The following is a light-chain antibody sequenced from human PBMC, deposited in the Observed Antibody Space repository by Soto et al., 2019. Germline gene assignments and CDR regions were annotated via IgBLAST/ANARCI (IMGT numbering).Light chain of an antibody. V-gene: IGLV4-60*03. Sequence: QPVLTQSSSASASLGSSVKLTCTLSSGHSSYIIAWHQQQPGKAPRYLMKLEGSGSYNKGSGVPDRFSGSSSGADRYLTISNLQSEDEADYYCETWDRDVVFGGGTQLTVL. CDR1: SGHSSYI. CDR2: LEGSGSY. CDR3: ETWDRDVV. J-gene: IGLJ2*01.